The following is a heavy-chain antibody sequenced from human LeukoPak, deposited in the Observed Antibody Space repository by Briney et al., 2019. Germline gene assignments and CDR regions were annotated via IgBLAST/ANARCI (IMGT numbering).Heavy chain of an antibody. CDR1: GFTFSSYA. V-gene: IGHV3-64*01. Sequence: GGSLRLSCAASGFTFSSYAMHWVRQAPGKGLEYVSAISSNGGSTYYANSVKGRFTIFRDNSKNTLYLQMGSLRAEDMAVYYCASTSANTYYYDSSGYYYNYWGQGTLVTVSS. CDR2: ISSNGGST. D-gene: IGHD3-22*01. J-gene: IGHJ4*02. CDR3: ASTSANTYYYDSSGYYYNY.